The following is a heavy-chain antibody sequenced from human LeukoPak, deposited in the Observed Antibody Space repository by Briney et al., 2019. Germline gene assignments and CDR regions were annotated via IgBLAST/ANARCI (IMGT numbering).Heavy chain of an antibody. CDR2: IRSKAYGGTT. CDR1: GFTFGDYI. D-gene: IGHD3-3*02. J-gene: IGHJ3*02. Sequence: GRSLRLSCTSSGFTFGDYIMNWVRQAPGKGLERVGFIRSKAYGGTTEYAASVKGRFTISRDDSKSIAYLQMNSLKTEGTAVYYCSRDSTNAFDIWGQGTMVTVSS. CDR3: SRDSTNAFDI. V-gene: IGHV3-49*04.